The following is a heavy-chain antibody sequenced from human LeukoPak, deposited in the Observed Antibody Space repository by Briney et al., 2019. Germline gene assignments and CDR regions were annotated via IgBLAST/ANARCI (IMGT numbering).Heavy chain of an antibody. CDR2: ISSSGSTK. V-gene: IGHV3-11*01. D-gene: IGHD3-10*01. CDR1: GFTLSSAV. J-gene: IGHJ4*02. Sequence: GGSLRLSCAASGFTLSSAVVSWVRQAPGKGLEWVSYISSSGSTKYYADSVKGRFTISRDNAKNSYLQMNSLRAEDTAVYYCARDGHAYGRGSPHYWGQGTLVTVSS. CDR3: ARDGHAYGRGSPHY.